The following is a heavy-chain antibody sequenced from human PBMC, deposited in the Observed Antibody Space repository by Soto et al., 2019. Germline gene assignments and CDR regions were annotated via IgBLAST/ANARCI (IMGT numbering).Heavy chain of an antibody. V-gene: IGHV2-5*02. J-gene: IGHJ4*02. CDR3: AHIVVAGLGYYFDY. Sequence: QITLKESGPTLVKPTQPLTLTCTFSGFSLSSTRMAVGWIRQPPGKALEWLALIYWDDDKRYSPFLKSRLTITKDTSKNHVVLTMSNMDLVDTARYYCAHIVVAGLGYYFDYWGQGTLVTVSS. CDR1: GFSLSSTRMA. D-gene: IGHD6-19*01. CDR2: IYWDDDK.